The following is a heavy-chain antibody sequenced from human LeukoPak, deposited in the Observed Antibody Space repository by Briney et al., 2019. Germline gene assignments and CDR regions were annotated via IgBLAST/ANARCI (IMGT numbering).Heavy chain of an antibody. CDR1: GGTFSSYA. D-gene: IGHD1-20*01. CDR3: ARDPGITGIPFDY. J-gene: IGHJ4*02. CDR2: IIPIFGTA. V-gene: IGHV1-69*05. Sequence: ASVKVSCKASGGTFSSYAISWVRQAPGQGLEWMGGIIPIFGTANYAQKFQGRVTITTDESTSTAYMELSSLRSEDTAVYYCARDPGITGIPFDYWGQGTLVTVSS.